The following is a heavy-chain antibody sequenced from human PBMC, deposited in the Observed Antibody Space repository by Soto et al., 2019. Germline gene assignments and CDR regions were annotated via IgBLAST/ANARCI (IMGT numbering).Heavy chain of an antibody. V-gene: IGHV1-69*12. J-gene: IGHJ5*02. CDR2: IIPIFGTA. CDR1: GGTFSSYA. CDR3: ARDALSSRGGWFDP. Sequence: QVQLVQSGAEVKKPGSSVKVSCKASGGTFSSYAISWVRQAPGQGLEWMGGIIPIFGTANYAQKFQGRVTITADECTSTAYMELRSLRSEDTAVYYCARDALSSRGGWFDPWGQGTLVTVSS. D-gene: IGHD3-16*01.